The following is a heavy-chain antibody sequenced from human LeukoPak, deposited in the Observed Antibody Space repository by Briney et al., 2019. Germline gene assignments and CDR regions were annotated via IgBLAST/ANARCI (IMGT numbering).Heavy chain of an antibody. CDR3: ARALVMATIIGYFDY. V-gene: IGHV1-69*13. J-gene: IGHJ4*02. CDR2: IIPIFGTA. Sequence: ASVKASCKASGGTFSSYAISWVRQAPGQGLEWMGGIIPIFGTANYAQKFQGRVTITADESTSTAYMELSSLRSEDTAVYYCARALVMATIIGYFDYWGQGTLVTVSS. CDR1: GGTFSSYA. D-gene: IGHD5-24*01.